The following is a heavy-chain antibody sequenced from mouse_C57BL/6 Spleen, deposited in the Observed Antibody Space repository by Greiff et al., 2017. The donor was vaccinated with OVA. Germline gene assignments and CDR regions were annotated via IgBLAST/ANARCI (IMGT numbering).Heavy chain of an antibody. CDR3: ARATTVVATRAMDY. D-gene: IGHD1-1*01. V-gene: IGHV3-6*01. Sequence: ESGPGLVKPSQSLSLTCSVTGYSITSGYYWNWIRQFPGNKLEWMGYISYDGSNNYNPSLQNRISITRDTSKYQFFLKLNSVTTEDAATYYCARATTVVATRAMDYWGQGTSVTVSS. J-gene: IGHJ4*01. CDR1: GYSITSGYY. CDR2: ISYDGSN.